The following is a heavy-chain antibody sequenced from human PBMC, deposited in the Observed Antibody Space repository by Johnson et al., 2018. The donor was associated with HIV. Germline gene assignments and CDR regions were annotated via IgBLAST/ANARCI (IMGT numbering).Heavy chain of an antibody. CDR1: GFTFSSYA. V-gene: IGHV3-30-3*01. CDR2: ISYDGSNK. CDR3: ARAGAGAFDL. J-gene: IGHJ3*01. Sequence: QVQLVESGGGVVQPGRSLRLSCAASGFTFSSYAMHWVRQAPGKGLEWVAVISYDGSNKYYADSVKGRFTISRDNAKNSLYLQMNSLRAEDTAMYYCARAGAGAFDLWGRGTMVTVSS.